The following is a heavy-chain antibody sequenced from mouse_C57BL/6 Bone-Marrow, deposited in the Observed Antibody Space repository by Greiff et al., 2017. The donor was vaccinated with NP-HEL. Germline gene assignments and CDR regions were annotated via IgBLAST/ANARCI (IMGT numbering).Heavy chain of an antibody. CDR2: INPGSGGT. V-gene: IGHV1-54*01. J-gene: IGHJ2*01. Sequence: VQLQQSGAELVRPGTSVKVSCKASGYAFTNYLIEWVKQRPGQGLEWIGVINPGSGGTNYNEKFKGKATLTADKSSSTAYMQLSSLTSEDSAVYFCARSLYGSSPPFDYWGQGTTLTVSS. CDR3: ARSLYGSSPPFDY. CDR1: GYAFTNYL. D-gene: IGHD1-1*01.